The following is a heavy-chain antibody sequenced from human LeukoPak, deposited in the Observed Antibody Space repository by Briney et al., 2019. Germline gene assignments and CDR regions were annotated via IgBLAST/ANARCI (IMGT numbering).Heavy chain of an antibody. Sequence: ASVKVSCKASGYTFTGYYIHWVRQAPGQGLEYMGWINPNSGGTNYAQKFQGRVTMTRDTSISTAYMELSRLRSDDTAVYCCARVSVAFRPWGQGTLVTVSS. CDR1: GYTFTGYY. J-gene: IGHJ4*02. CDR3: ARVSVAFRP. V-gene: IGHV1-2*02. D-gene: IGHD4-23*01. CDR2: INPNSGGT.